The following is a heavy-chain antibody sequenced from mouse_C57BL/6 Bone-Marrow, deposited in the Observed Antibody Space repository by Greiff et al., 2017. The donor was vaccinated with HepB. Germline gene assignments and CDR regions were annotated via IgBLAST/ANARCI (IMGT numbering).Heavy chain of an antibody. CDR1: GYTFTDYY. CDR2: IYPGSGNT. CDR3: AREADGYPYFDY. D-gene: IGHD2-3*01. J-gene: IGHJ2*01. V-gene: IGHV1-76*01. Sequence: QVQLQQSGAELVRPGASVKLSCKASGYTFTDYYINWVKQRPGQGLEWIARIYPGSGNTYYNEKFKGKATLTAEKSSSTAYMQLSSLTSEDSAVYFGAREADGYPYFDYWGQGTTLTVSS.